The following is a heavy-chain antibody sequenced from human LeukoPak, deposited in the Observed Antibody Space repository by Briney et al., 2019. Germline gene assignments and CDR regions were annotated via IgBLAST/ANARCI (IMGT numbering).Heavy chain of an antibody. CDR3: AKDRYVSSWRYYFDY. CDR2: IRNDDRSK. D-gene: IGHD6-13*01. J-gene: IGHJ4*02. V-gene: IGHV3-30*02. CDR1: GFTFSDYG. Sequence: GGSLRLSCAASGFTFSDYGMYWVRQAPGKGLEWVAFIRNDDRSKYYADSVKGRFTISRDNSKNTLFLQMDRLRAEDSAVYYCAKDRYVSSWRYYFDYWGQGNLVTVSS.